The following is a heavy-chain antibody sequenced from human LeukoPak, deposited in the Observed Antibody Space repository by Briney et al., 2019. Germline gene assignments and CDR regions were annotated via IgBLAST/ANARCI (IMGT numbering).Heavy chain of an antibody. CDR1: GFTFGDYA. Sequence: PGRSLRLSCTASGFTFGDYAMSWVRQAPGRGLEWVGFTRSKAYGGTTEYAASVKGRFTISRDDSKSIAYLQMNSLKTEDTAVYYCIREAWYGSGSYYEKVFDYWGQGTLVTASS. V-gene: IGHV3-49*04. J-gene: IGHJ4*02. CDR3: IREAWYGSGSYYEKVFDY. D-gene: IGHD3-10*01. CDR2: TRSKAYGGTT.